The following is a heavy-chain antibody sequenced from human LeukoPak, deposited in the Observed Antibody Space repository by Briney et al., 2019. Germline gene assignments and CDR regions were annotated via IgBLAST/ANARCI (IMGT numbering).Heavy chain of an antibody. D-gene: IGHD3-10*01. CDR1: GDSVSSNSAA. V-gene: IGHV6-1*01. CDR2: TYYRSKWYN. CDR3: ARGVRITMVRGVIIPPRFDP. J-gene: IGHJ5*02. Sequence: SQTLSLTCAISGDSVSSNSAAWKWIRQSPSRGLEWLGRTYYRSKWYNDYAVSVKSRITINPDTSKNQFFLQLNSVTPEDTAVYYCARGVRITMVRGVIIPPRFDPWGQGTLVTVSS.